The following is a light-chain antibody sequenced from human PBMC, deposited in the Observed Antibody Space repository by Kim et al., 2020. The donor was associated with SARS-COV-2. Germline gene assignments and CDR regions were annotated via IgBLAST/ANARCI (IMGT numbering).Light chain of an antibody. CDR2: GAS. V-gene: IGKV3-20*01. CDR1: QSVSSIY. CDR3: QQYGSSPYT. J-gene: IGKJ2*01. Sequence: EIVLTQSPGTLSLSPGERATLSCRASQSVSSIYLAGYQQRPGQAPRLLIYGASSRATGIPDRFSGSGSGTAFTLTISRLEPEDFAVYYCQQYGSSPYTFGQEIKLEI.